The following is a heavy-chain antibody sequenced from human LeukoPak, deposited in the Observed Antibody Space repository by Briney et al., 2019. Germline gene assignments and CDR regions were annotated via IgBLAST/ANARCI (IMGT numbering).Heavy chain of an antibody. V-gene: IGHV4-34*01. Sequence: SETLSLTCAVYGGSFSGYYWSWIRQPPGKGLEWIGEINHSGSTNYNPSLKSRVTISVDTSKNQFSLKLSSVTAADTAVYYCARNRYCSSTSCGELGPWGQGTLVTVSS. D-gene: IGHD2-2*01. J-gene: IGHJ5*02. CDR2: INHSGST. CDR3: ARNRYCSSTSCGELGP. CDR1: GGSFSGYY.